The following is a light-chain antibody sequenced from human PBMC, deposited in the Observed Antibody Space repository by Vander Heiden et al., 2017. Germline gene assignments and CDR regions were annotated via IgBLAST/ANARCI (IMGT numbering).Light chain of an antibody. V-gene: IGKV4-1*01. J-gene: IGKJ4*01. CDR2: WAS. CDR1: QSVLYSSNNKNC. Sequence: DIVMTQSPDSLAVSLGERATINCKSSQSVLYSSNNKNCLAWYQEKPGQPPKLLIYWASTRESGVPDRFSGRGSVTGFTLAISSLQAEDVAVYYCKQYYSTPLTFGGGTKVEIK. CDR3: KQYYSTPLT.